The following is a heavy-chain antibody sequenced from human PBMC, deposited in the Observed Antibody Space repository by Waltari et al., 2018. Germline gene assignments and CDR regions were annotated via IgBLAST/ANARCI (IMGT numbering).Heavy chain of an antibody. CDR2: IKQDGSEK. D-gene: IGHD2-8*02. J-gene: IGHJ6*03. Sequence: EVQLVESGGGLVQPGGSLRLSCAASGFTFSSYWMSWVRQAPGKGLEWVANIKQDGSEKSYVDSVKGRFTISRDNAKNSLYLQMNSLRAEDTAVYYCARVQRGHGYCTGGVCYRYYMDVWGKGTTVTVSS. V-gene: IGHV3-7*01. CDR3: ARVQRGHGYCTGGVCYRYYMDV. CDR1: GFTFSSYW.